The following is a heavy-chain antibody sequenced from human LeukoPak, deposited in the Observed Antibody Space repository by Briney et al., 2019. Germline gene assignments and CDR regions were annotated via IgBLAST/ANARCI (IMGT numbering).Heavy chain of an antibody. V-gene: IGHV3-11*04. CDR1: GFTFSDYY. Sequence: GGSLRLSCAASGFTFSDYYMSWIRQAPGKGLEWVSYIGSSGSSIYYADSVKGRFTISRDNSKNTLYLQMNSLRAGDTAVYYCAKDPQKNYYDSSGFLGYWGQGTLVTVSS. CDR2: IGSSGSSI. D-gene: IGHD3-22*01. J-gene: IGHJ4*02. CDR3: AKDPQKNYYDSSGFLGY.